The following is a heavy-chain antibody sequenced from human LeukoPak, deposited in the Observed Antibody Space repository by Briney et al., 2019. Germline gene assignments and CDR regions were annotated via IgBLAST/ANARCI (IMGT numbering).Heavy chain of an antibody. CDR1: GGSISSYY. Sequence: SETLSLTCTVSGGSISSYYWSWIRQPPGKGLEWIGEINHSGSTNYNPSLKSRVTISVDTSKNQFSLKLSSVTAADTAVYYCARAPEVVTYYFDYWGQGTLVTVSS. CDR3: ARAPEVVTYYFDY. V-gene: IGHV4-34*01. CDR2: INHSGST. D-gene: IGHD4-23*01. J-gene: IGHJ4*02.